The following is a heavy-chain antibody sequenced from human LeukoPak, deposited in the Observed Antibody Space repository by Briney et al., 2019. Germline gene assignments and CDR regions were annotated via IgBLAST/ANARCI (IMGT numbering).Heavy chain of an antibody. Sequence: GGSLRLSCAASGFPFSSYSMNWVRQAPGKGLEWVSSISSSSSYIHYADSVKGRFTISRDNAKKSLYLQMNSLRAEDTAVYYCARVMVDSYDILTGYAFDYWGQGIPVTVSS. V-gene: IGHV3-21*01. CDR2: ISSSSSYI. J-gene: IGHJ4*02. CDR3: ARVMVDSYDILTGYAFDY. D-gene: IGHD3-9*01. CDR1: GFPFSSYS.